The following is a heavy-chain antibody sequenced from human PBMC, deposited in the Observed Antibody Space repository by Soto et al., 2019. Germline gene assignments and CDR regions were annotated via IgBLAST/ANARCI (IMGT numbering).Heavy chain of an antibody. J-gene: IGHJ3*02. CDR1: GDSVSSNSAA. D-gene: IGHD3-10*01. CDR2: TYYRSKWYN. CDR3: ARERGVLSEAFDI. V-gene: IGHV6-1*01. Sequence: PSQTRSLTCAISGDSVSSNSAAWNWLRQSPSRGLEWLGRTYYRSKWYNDYVVSVKSRITINPDTSKNQLSLQLNSVTPEDTAVYYCARERGVLSEAFDIWGQGTVVTIS.